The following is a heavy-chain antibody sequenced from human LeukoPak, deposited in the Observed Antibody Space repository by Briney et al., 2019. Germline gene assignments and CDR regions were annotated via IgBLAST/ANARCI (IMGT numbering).Heavy chain of an antibody. V-gene: IGHV3-23*01. CDR3: AKLVTVTTPWPADY. CDR2: ISGSGGST. J-gene: IGHJ4*02. D-gene: IGHD4-11*01. Sequence: TGGSLRLSCAASGFTFSSYAMSWVRQAPGKGLEWVSAISGSGGSTYYADSVKGRFTISRDNSKNTLYLQMNSLRAEDTAVYYCAKLVTVTTPWPADYWGQGTLVTVSS. CDR1: GFTFSSYA.